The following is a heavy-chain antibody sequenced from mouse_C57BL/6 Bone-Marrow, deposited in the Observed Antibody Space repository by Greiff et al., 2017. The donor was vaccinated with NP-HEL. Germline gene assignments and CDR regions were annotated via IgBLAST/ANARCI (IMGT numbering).Heavy chain of an antibody. Sequence: QVQLKQPGAELVKPGASVKLSCKASGYTFTTYWMQWVKQRPGQGLEWIGEIDPSDSYTNYNQKFKGKATLTVATSSSTANMQLSSLTSEDSAVYYCARKAYYGRSYEFAYWGQGTLVTVSA. V-gene: IGHV1-50*01. CDR1: GYTFTTYW. CDR3: ARKAYYGRSYEFAY. D-gene: IGHD1-1*01. CDR2: IDPSDSYT. J-gene: IGHJ3*01.